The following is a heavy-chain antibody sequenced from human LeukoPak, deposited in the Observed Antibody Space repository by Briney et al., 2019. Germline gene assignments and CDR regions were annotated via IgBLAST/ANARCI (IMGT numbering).Heavy chain of an antibody. CDR1: GFTFSRYG. Sequence: PGGSLRLSCAASGFTFSRYGMQWVRQAPGKGLEWVAIITYDGTDKNYADSVKGRFTISRDNSKSTVYLQMNRLRAEETAVIYCAKSRGVEYSNGFYIGVDYWGQGTLVTVSS. J-gene: IGHJ4*02. CDR2: ITYDGTDK. D-gene: IGHD2/OR15-2a*01. V-gene: IGHV3-30*18. CDR3: AKSRGVEYSNGFYIGVDY.